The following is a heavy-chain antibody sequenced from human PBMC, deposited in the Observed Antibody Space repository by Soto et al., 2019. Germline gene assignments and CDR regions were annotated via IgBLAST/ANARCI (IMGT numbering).Heavy chain of an antibody. J-gene: IGHJ4*02. D-gene: IGHD4-17*01. CDR3: ASSRGDYRNLDY. CDR2: IRNKANSYTT. V-gene: IGHV3-72*01. Sequence: EVQLAESGGGLVQPGGALRLSCAASGFTFSDHYMDWVRQAPGKGLEWVGRIRNKANSYTTNYVASVEGRFTIARDESENSLYLKMNSLKTEDTAVYYCASSRGDYRNLDYWGQGTLVTVSS. CDR1: GFTFSDHY.